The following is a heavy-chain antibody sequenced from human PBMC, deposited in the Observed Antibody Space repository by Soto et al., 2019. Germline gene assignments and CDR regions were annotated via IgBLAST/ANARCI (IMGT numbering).Heavy chain of an antibody. CDR3: AASLLWFGESPFDP. V-gene: IGHV3-66*01. Sequence: PGGSLRLSCAASGFTVSSNYMSWVRQAPGKGLEWVSVIYSGGSTYYADSVKGRFTISRDNSKNTLYLQMNSLRAEDTAVYYCAASLLWFGESPFDPWGQGTLVTVSS. D-gene: IGHD3-10*01. CDR2: IYSGGST. J-gene: IGHJ5*02. CDR1: GFTVSSNY.